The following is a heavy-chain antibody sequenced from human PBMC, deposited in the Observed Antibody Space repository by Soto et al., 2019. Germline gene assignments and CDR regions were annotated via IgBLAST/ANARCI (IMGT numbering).Heavy chain of an antibody. V-gene: IGHV1-69*06. Sequence: ASLKVSCKAAGGTFNSYAISWVRPAPGQGLEWMGGIIPIFGTANYAQKFQGRVTITADKSTSTAYMELRSLRSEDTAVYYCARESEGXTFGXVLVXYGXDVXGQGT. CDR1: GGTFNSYA. J-gene: IGHJ6*02. CDR3: ARESEGXTFGXVLVXYGXDV. CDR2: IIPIFGTA. D-gene: IGHD3-16*01.